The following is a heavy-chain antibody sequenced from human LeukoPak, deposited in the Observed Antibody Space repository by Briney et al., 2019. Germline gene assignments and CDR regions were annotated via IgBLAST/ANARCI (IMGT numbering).Heavy chain of an antibody. J-gene: IGHJ4*02. CDR2: IIPIVDIP. CDR1: GGTFSNYT. D-gene: IGHD5-18*01. Sequence: SVKVSCKASGGTFSNYTINWVRQAPGQGLEWMGRIIPIVDIPNYAQKFQGRVTITADKSTSTAYMELSSLRSEDTAVYYCASLPADTSMVSDYWGQGTLVTVSS. CDR3: ASLPADTSMVSDY. V-gene: IGHV1-69*02.